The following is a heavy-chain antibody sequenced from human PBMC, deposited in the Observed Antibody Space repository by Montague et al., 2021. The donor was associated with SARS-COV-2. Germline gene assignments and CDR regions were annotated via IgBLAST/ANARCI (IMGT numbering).Heavy chain of an antibody. Sequence: SETQSLTCTVSGGSISSSSYYWGWIRQPPGKGLEWIGSIYYTGSTYYNPSLKSRVTISVDTSKNQFSLKLSSVTAVDTAVYYCARDTRIAMLVVVTRYGLDVWGQGTTVTVSS. D-gene: IGHD3-22*01. CDR2: IYYTGST. CDR1: GGSISSSSYY. V-gene: IGHV4-39*07. J-gene: IGHJ6*02. CDR3: ARDTRIAMLVVVTRYGLDV.